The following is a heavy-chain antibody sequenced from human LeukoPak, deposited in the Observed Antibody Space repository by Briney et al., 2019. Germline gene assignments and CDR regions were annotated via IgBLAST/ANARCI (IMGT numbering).Heavy chain of an antibody. V-gene: IGHV3-30*02. CDR1: GFTFSSYG. Sequence: GGSLRLSCAASGFTFSSYGMRWVRQAPGRGLEWVAFIRYDGSNKYYADSVKGRFTVSRDSAKNSLYLEMSSLRVEDTAVYYCVRAFGGYDSQRFYYNMDVWGKGTTVTVSS. CDR3: VRAFGGYDSQRFYYNMDV. D-gene: IGHD5-12*01. J-gene: IGHJ6*03. CDR2: IRYDGSNK.